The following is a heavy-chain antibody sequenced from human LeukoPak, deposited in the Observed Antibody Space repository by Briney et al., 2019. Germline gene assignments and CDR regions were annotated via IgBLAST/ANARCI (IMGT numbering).Heavy chain of an antibody. CDR1: RLTFSSYA. Sequence: GGSLRLSCAASRLTFSSYAMHWVRQAPGKGLEWVAVISYDGSNRYYADSVKGRFTISRDNSKNTLHLQMNSLRGEDTAVYYCARGGGTETVRDFDHWGQGTLVTVSS. V-gene: IGHV3-30-3*01. CDR2: ISYDGSNR. J-gene: IGHJ4*02. D-gene: IGHD3-10*01. CDR3: ARGGGTETVRDFDH.